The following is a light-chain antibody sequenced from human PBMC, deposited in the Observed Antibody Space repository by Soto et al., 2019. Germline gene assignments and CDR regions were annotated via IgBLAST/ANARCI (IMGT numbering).Light chain of an antibody. CDR2: GAS. V-gene: IGKV3-15*01. J-gene: IGKJ2*01. CDR1: QSISSE. Sequence: EIVMTQSPATLSVSPGESATLSCRASQSISSELAWYQQKPGQPPRLLIYGASTRATGVPARFTGSGSGSDVPLTISGLQSEDLAIYYCQQAHNWPLTFGQGTKLEI. CDR3: QQAHNWPLT.